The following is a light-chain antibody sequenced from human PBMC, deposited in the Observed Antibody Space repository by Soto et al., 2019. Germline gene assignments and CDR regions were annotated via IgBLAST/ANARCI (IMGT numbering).Light chain of an antibody. CDR1: QSVTSY. V-gene: IGKV3-11*01. CDR2: DAS. Sequence: EIVLTQSPATLSLSPGERATLSCRASQSVTSYLAWYQQKPGQAPRLLIYDASNRATGIPARFSGSGSGTDFTLTISSLEPEDFAVYYCQHRSTRVTFGSGTKVDIK. CDR3: QHRSTRVT. J-gene: IGKJ3*01.